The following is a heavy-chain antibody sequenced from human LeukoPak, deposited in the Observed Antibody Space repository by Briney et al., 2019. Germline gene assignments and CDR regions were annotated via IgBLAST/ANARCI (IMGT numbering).Heavy chain of an antibody. V-gene: IGHV4-39*07. CDR3: ASEPGVVIPSHYMDV. Sequence: PSETLSLTCTVSGGSISSSSYYWGWIRQPPGKGLEWIGSIYYSGSTYYNPSLKSRVTISVDTSKNQFSLKLSSVTAADTAVYYCASEPGVVIPSHYMDVWGKGTTVTVSS. J-gene: IGHJ6*03. CDR1: GGSISSSSYY. D-gene: IGHD3-3*01. CDR2: IYYSGST.